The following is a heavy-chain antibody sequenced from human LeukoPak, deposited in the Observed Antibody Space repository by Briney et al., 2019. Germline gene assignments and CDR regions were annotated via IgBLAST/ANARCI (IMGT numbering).Heavy chain of an antibody. CDR1: GFTFDDYG. CDR3: ARDGYHYDPRRLVRGYVDY. V-gene: IGHV3-20*04. CDR2: INWNGGST. J-gene: IGHJ4*02. Sequence: GGSLRLSCAASGFTFDDYGMSWVRQAPGKGLEWVSGINWNGGSTGYADSVKGRFTISRDNAKNSLYLQMNSLRAEDTALYYCARDGYHYDPRRLVRGYVDYWGQGTLVTVSS. D-gene: IGHD3-22*01.